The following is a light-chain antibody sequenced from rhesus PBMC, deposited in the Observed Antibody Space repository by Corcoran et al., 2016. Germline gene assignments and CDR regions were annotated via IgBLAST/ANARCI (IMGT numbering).Light chain of an antibody. CDR3: QQFSSSPLT. CDR2: KAS. CDR1: QSIGRW. V-gene: IGKV1-22*01. Sequence: DIQMTQSPSSLSASVGDTVTITCRASQSIGRWLAWYQQKPGKALKFLIYKASSLQSGVPSRFSGSGSGTDVTLTISSLQSEDFATYYCQQFSSSPLTFGGGTKVELK. J-gene: IGKJ4*01.